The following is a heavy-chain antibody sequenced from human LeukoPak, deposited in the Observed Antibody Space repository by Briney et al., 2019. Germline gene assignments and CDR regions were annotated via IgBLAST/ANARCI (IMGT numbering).Heavy chain of an antibody. V-gene: IGHV1-69*05. J-gene: IGHJ6*03. CDR2: IIPIFGTA. CDR3: ARGPQMATIVYYYYYYMDV. Sequence: SVKVSCKVSGGTFSSYAISWVRQAPGQGLEWMGGIIPIFGTANYAQKFQGRVTITTDESTSTAYMELSSLRSEDTAVYYCARGPQMATIVYYYYYYMDVWGKGTTVTVSS. D-gene: IGHD5-24*01. CDR1: GGTFSSYA.